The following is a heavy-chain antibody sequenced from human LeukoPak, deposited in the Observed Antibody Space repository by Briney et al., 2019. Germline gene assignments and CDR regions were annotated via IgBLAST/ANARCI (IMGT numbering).Heavy chain of an antibody. V-gene: IGHV3-9*01. J-gene: IGHJ6*03. CDR1: GFTFDDYA. CDR3: AREPYFYMDV. Sequence: GGSLRLSCAASGFTFDDYAMHWVRQAPGKGLEWVSGISWNSGSIGYADSVKGRFTISRDNAKNSLYLQMNSLRAEGTAVYYCAREPYFYMDVWGKGTTVTVSS. CDR2: ISWNSGSI.